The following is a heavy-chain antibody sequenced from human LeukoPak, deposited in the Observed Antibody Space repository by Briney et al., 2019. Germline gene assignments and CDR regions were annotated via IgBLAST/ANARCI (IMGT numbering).Heavy chain of an antibody. J-gene: IGHJ3*02. CDR1: GGSFSDYQ. V-gene: IGHV4-34*01. CDR2: ISRSGTT. Sequence: PSETLSLTCAVSGGSFSDYQWNWIRQSRGKGLEWLGEISRSGTTTYNPSLKGRVTISVDTSKNQFSLRLRSVTAADTAVYYCARGLVWRFLLDSRRDSFDIWGQGTTITVSS. D-gene: IGHD3-16*01. CDR3: ARGLVWRFLLDSRRDSFDI.